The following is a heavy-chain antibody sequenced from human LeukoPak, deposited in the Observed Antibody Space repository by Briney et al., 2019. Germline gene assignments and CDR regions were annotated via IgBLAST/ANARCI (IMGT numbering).Heavy chain of an antibody. Sequence: EPSETLSLTCTVSGGSISSYYWSWIRQPPGKGLERIGYIYYSGSTNYNPSLKSRVTISVDTSKNQFSLKLSSVTAADTAVYYCARRQWLGYYFDYWGQGTLVTVSS. V-gene: IGHV4-59*01. CDR1: GGSISSYY. J-gene: IGHJ4*02. CDR2: IYYSGST. D-gene: IGHD6-19*01. CDR3: ARRQWLGYYFDY.